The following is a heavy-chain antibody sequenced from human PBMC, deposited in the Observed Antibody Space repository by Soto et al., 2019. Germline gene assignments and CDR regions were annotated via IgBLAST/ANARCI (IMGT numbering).Heavy chain of an antibody. CDR3: AKDRPLRPDY. V-gene: IGHV3-23*01. D-gene: IGHD6-6*01. CDR1: GFPFTKYA. CDR2: ISGSGSRT. J-gene: IGHJ4*02. Sequence: GGSLRLSCAASGFPFTKYAMSWVRQAPGKGLEWVSAISGSGSRTYYADSVKGRFTTSRDNSKNTVYLQMNSLRAEDTAVYYCAKDRPLRPDYWGQGTLVTVSS.